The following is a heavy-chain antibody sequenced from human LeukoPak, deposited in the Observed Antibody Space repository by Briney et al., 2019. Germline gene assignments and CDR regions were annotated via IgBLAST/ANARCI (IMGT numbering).Heavy chain of an antibody. Sequence: ASVKVSCKASGYTFTSYDINWVRQATGQGLEWMGWMNPNGGNTGYAQKFQGRVTMTRNTSISTAYMELSSLRSEDTAVYYCARNYVDYDFWSGYYNTWFDPWGQGTLVTVSS. V-gene: IGHV1-8*01. CDR3: ARNYVDYDFWSGYYNTWFDP. CDR1: GYTFTSYD. CDR2: MNPNGGNT. J-gene: IGHJ5*02. D-gene: IGHD3-3*01.